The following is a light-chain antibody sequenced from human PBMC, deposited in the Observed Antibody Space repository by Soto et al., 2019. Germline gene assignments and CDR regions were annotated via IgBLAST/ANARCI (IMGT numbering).Light chain of an antibody. V-gene: IGLV2-8*01. CDR3: MCYAGGNNV. CDR2: DVT. CDR1: SSDVGTHGY. Sequence: QSALTQPPSASGSPGQSVTISCTGTSSDVGTHGYVSWYQQHAGKAPKLMIYDVTKRPSGVPDRFSGSKSANTASLTVSGLQAEDEADYYCMCYAGGNNVFGTGTKLTVL. J-gene: IGLJ1*01.